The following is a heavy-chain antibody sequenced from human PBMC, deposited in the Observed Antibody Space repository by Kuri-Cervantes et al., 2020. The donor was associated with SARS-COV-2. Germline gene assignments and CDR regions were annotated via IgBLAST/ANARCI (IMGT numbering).Heavy chain of an antibody. J-gene: IGHJ4*02. V-gene: IGHV4-59*01. Sequence: SETLSLTCTVSGGSISSYYWGWFRQPPGNGLEWIGYISYSGRTNYNPSLKCRVTISVETSKNQLSLKLSSVTAADTAVYYCAGWPSWSGSIDYWGQGTLVTVSS. CDR3: AGWPSWSGSIDY. CDR2: ISYSGRT. CDR1: GGSISSYY. D-gene: IGHD3-3*01.